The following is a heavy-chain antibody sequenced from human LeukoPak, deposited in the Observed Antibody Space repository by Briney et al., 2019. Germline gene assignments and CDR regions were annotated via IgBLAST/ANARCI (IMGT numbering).Heavy chain of an antibody. CDR1: GYSFSSGYY. V-gene: IGHV4-38-2*01. CDR3: ARARITMIAIFDY. J-gene: IGHJ4*02. CDR2: IYHSGST. Sequence: PSETLSLTCAVSGYSFSSGYYWGWIRQPPGKGLEWIVSIYHSGSTYYNPSLKSRVTISVDTSKNQFSLKLSSVTAADTAVYYCARARITMIAIFDYWGQGTLVTVSS. D-gene: IGHD3-22*01.